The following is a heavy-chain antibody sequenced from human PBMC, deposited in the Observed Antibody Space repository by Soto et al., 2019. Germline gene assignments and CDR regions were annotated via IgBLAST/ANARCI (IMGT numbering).Heavy chain of an antibody. D-gene: IGHD1-1*01. J-gene: IGHJ3*02. V-gene: IGHV4-34*01. Sequence: QVQLQQWGAGLLKPSETLSLTCAVYGGFVTSGSYYWSWIRQPPGKELAWIGEMSHSGGTHFNPSLKSRVTISVETSKNQFTLKMSSVTAADTALYYCARVERGTATTVVDAFDIWGPGTMVTVSS. CDR2: MSHSGGT. CDR1: GGFVTSGSYY. CDR3: ARVERGTATTVVDAFDI.